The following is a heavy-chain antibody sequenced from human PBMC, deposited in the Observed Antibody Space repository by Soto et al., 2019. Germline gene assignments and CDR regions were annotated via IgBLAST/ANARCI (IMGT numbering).Heavy chain of an antibody. CDR1: GGSFSDFY. CDR2: INYSGNT. V-gene: IGHV4-34*01. Sequence: SETLSLTCAVYGGSFSDFYWSWIRQSPGKGLEWLGEINYSGNTNYNPSLKSRITISVDTSKKELYLKLTSVTAADTAIYYCSCYARDYWGQGTPVTVS. J-gene: IGHJ4*02. D-gene: IGHD2-15*01. CDR3: SCYARDY.